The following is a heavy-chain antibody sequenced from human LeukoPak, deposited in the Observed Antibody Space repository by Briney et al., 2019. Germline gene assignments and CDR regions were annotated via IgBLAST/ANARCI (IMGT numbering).Heavy chain of an antibody. D-gene: IGHD5-24*01. CDR3: ARTIEMATISYFDY. CDR2: ISSSDSTI. V-gene: IGHV3-48*03. J-gene: IGHJ4*02. Sequence: GGSLRLSCAGSGFTFRRYEMNWVRPAPGKGLEWVSYISSSDSTIYYADSVKGRFTISRDNAKNSLYLQMNSLRAGDTAVYYCARTIEMATISYFDYWGQGTLVTVSS. CDR1: GFTFRRYE.